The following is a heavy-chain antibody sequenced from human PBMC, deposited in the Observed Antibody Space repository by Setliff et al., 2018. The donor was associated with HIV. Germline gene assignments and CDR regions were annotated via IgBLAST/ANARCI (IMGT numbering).Heavy chain of an antibody. D-gene: IGHD1-26*01. Sequence: ASVKVSCKASGYTFTSYHMHWVRQAPGQGLEWMGISNPSGGSTSYAQRFQDRVTMTEDTSTDTAYMELSSLRSEDTAVYYCTRWIVGSSNIFAFDIWGQGTLVTVSS. CDR1: GYTFTSYH. CDR3: TRWIVGSSNIFAFDI. V-gene: IGHV1-46*01. J-gene: IGHJ3*02. CDR2: SNPSGGST.